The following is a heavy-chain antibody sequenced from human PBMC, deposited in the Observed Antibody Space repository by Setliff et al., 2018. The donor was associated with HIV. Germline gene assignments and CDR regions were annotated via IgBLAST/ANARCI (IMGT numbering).Heavy chain of an antibody. V-gene: IGHV4-34*01. CDR3: ARGRLRPQTYYYYYYMDV. Sequence: SETLSLTCAFYHGSFSGYYWSWIRQPPGKGLEWIGEINHSGNTNYNPSLERRVTISADTSQNQFSLNLTSVTAADTAVYYCARGRLRPQTYYYYYYMDVWGKGTTVTVSS. CDR2: INHSGNT. CDR1: HGSFSGYY. D-gene: IGHD5-12*01. J-gene: IGHJ6*03.